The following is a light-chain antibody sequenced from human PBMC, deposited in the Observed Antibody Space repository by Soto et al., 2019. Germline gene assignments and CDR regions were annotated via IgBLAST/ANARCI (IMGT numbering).Light chain of an antibody. CDR3: QHYNYGPLAFT. CDR1: QSLSRN. Sequence: EILMTQSPATLSVSPGERATLSCRASQSLSRNLAWYQQKPGPAPRLLIYGASTRASGSPARFRGSGSGTEFALTISSLQSEDFALDYCQHYNYGPLAFTFGPGTKVDI. J-gene: IGKJ3*01. CDR2: GAS. V-gene: IGKV3-15*01.